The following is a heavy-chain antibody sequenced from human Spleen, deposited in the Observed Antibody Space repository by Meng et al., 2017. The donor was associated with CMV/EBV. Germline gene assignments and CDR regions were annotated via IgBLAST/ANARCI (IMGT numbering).Heavy chain of an antibody. J-gene: IGHJ5*01. CDR3: ARDDRGIHGWFDS. CDR2: TVDRSKCDN. CDR1: GDSGSSNRGA. V-gene: IGHV6-1*01. Sequence: GDSGSSNRGAWNSSVQPPPRGREGLGRTVDRSKCDNDYAKSVQSRVTINSDTSKNQASLQLNTVTSEDTAVYYCARDDRGIHGWFDSWGQGTLVTVSS. D-gene: IGHD1-14*01.